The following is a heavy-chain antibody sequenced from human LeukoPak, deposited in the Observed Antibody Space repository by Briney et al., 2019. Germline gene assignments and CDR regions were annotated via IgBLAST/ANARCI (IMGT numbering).Heavy chain of an antibody. D-gene: IGHD3-3*01. J-gene: IGHJ4*02. CDR3: AREGGFYRPLDY. Sequence: SETLSLTCAVSGGXVTSTNWWTWVRQPPAKGLEWIGEVHLDGRTNYNPSLKSRLIMSVDLPENHISLKLTSVTAADTAVYYCAREGGFYRPLDYSGQGTLVTVSS. V-gene: IGHV4-4*02. CDR2: VHLDGRT. CDR1: GGXVTSTNW.